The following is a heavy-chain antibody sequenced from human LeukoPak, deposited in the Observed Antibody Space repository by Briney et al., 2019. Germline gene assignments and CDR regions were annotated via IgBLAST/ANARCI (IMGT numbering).Heavy chain of an antibody. V-gene: IGHV3-23*01. CDR2: ISGRGDTT. Sequence: PGGSLRLSCAASGFTFSSYAMSWVRQAPGKGLEWVSTISGRGDTTYYAGSVKGRFTISRDNSKNTLYLQMSSLRAEDTALYYCAKAIVGATFHAFDMWGQGTVVTVS. CDR1: GFTFSSYA. D-gene: IGHD1-26*01. CDR3: AKAIVGATFHAFDM. J-gene: IGHJ3*02.